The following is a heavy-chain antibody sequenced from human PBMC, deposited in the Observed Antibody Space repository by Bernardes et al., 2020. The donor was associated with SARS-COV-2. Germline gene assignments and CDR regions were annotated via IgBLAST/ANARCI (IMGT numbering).Heavy chain of an antibody. Sequence: GPTLVKPTQTLTLTCTFSGFSLSTSGVGVGWIRQPPGKALEWLALIYWDDDKRYSPSLKSRLTITKDTSKNQVVLKMTNMDPVDTATYYCARWFGMITRAWFDPWGQGILVTVSS. CDR1: GFSLSTSGVG. CDR2: IYWDDDK. CDR3: ARWFGMITRAWFDP. V-gene: IGHV2-5*02. D-gene: IGHD3-16*01. J-gene: IGHJ5*02.